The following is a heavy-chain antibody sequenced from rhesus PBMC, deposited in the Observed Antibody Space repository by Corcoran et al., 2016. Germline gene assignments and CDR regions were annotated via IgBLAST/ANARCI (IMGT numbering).Heavy chain of an antibody. CDR3: VRGGYSGYADFDY. D-gene: IGHD5-30*01. CDR2: NRNGGGKT. J-gene: IGHJ4*01. CDR1: GFTFSDYY. V-gene: IGHV3-178*01. Sequence: EVQLVESGGGLAKPGGSLRLSCAASGFTFSDYYMDWVRQAPWKGLEWVLRNRNGGGKTWYADSVKGRFTSSRGNAKNTLYLQLNSLRAEDTDVYYCVRGGYSGYADFDYWGQGVLVTVSS.